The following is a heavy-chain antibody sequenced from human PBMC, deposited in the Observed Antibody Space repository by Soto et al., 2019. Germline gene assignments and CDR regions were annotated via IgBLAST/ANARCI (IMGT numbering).Heavy chain of an antibody. CDR1: GFTFDDYA. V-gene: IGHV3-9*01. Sequence: GGSLRLSCAASGFTFDDYAMHWVRQAPGKGLEWVSGISWNSGSIGYADSVKGRFTISKDNAKNSLYLQMNSLRAEDTTVYYCAKDINSGSYGIDYWGQGTLVTVSS. CDR2: ISWNSGSI. CDR3: AKDINSGSYGIDY. D-gene: IGHD1-26*01. J-gene: IGHJ4*02.